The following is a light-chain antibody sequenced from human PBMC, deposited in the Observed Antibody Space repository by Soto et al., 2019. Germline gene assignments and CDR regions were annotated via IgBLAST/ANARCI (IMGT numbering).Light chain of an antibody. CDR2: KAS. CDR3: QHYNSYSEP. CDR1: QSISSY. V-gene: IGKV1-5*03. Sequence: DIQMTQSPSSLSASVVDRVTITCRASQSISSYLNWYQQKPVKAPKLLIYKASTLKSGVPSRFSGSGPGTEFTLTTSSLQPDDFPTYYCQHYNSYSEPFGQGTKAAIK. J-gene: IGKJ1*01.